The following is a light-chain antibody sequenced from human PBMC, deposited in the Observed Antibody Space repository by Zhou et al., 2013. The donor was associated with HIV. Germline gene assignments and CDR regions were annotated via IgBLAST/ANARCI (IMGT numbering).Light chain of an antibody. CDR3: QQYGSFPIT. J-gene: IGKJ5*01. CDR2: DAS. Sequence: EVVLTQSPATLSLSPGERATLSCRASQGIVNYLAWYQQKPGQAPRLLIYDASKRAPGIPDRVSGSGSGTDFSLIISRLEPEDVAVYYCQQYGSFPITFGQGTRLESK. CDR1: QGIVNY. V-gene: IGKV3-20*01.